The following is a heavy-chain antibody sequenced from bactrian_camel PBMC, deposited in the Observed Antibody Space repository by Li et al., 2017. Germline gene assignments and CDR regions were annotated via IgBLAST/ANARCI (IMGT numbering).Heavy chain of an antibody. J-gene: IGHJ4*01. CDR2: FTSGGAF. D-gene: IGHD2*01. Sequence: VQLVESGGGSVQTGGSLRLSCVASGFPSPCMGWVRQAPGKGLEWVSTFTSGGAFYYANPVKGRFTMSRDNAVDTVYLQMNSLKPEDTAVYYCAADTGYGGVWSSAGKYNYWGQGTQVTVS. CDR1: GFPSPC. V-gene: IGHV3S40*01. CDR3: AADTGYGGVWSSAGKYNY.